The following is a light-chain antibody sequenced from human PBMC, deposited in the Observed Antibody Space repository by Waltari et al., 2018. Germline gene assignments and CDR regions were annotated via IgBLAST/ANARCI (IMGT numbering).Light chain of an antibody. Sequence: DIQMTQSPSTLSASVGDRVTITCRASQSISSWLAWYQQKPGKDPKLLIYKASSLESGVPSRLSGSGSGTEFTLTIRSLQPDDFATYYCQQYNSYSRTFGQGTKLEIK. CDR3: QQYNSYSRT. V-gene: IGKV1-5*03. CDR1: QSISSW. J-gene: IGKJ2*01. CDR2: KAS.